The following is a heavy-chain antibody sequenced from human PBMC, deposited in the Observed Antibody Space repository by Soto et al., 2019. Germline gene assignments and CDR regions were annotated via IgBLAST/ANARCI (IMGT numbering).Heavy chain of an antibody. CDR1: GGSLIMSSYY. CDR2: VYYTGTT. Sequence: SETLSLTCTLSGGSLIMSSYYWGWIRQPPGTGLEWIGSVYYTGTTYYNPSLKSRVTISVDTSKNQFSMKLTSVTAADTAVYYCASQGGGSTYYNFWSGYYPFDSWSQGTLVTVSS. D-gene: IGHD3-3*01. CDR3: ASQGGGSTYYNFWSGYYPFDS. J-gene: IGHJ4*02. V-gene: IGHV4-39*01.